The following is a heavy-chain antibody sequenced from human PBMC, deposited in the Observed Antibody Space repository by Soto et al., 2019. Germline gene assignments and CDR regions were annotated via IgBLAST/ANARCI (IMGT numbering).Heavy chain of an antibody. Sequence: QVQLGQSGAEVKKPGASVKVSCKASGYTFTTYGFSWVRQAPGHGLEWMGWISAYNGNTDYEQKLQGRVTMTTDTSTSTAYMELRSLRSDDTAVYYCARVGAYCVSTRCHDYWGQGTLVTVSS. CDR1: GYTFTTYG. CDR3: ARVGAYCVSTRCHDY. V-gene: IGHV1-18*01. D-gene: IGHD2-2*01. CDR2: ISAYNGNT. J-gene: IGHJ4*02.